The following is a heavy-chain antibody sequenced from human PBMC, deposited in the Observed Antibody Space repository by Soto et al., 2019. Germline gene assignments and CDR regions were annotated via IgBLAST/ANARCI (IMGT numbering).Heavy chain of an antibody. CDR3: VRVHSSGSSSFDY. CDR2: IHNDGSGT. V-gene: IGHV3-74*01. D-gene: IGHD6-19*01. J-gene: IGHJ4*02. CDR1: GFTFSSYW. Sequence: EVQLVESGGGLVQPGGSLRLSCAASGFTFSSYWMHWVRQAPGKGLVWVSRIHNDGSGTAYADSVKGRFTISRDNAKNTLYLQMNSLRAEDTAVYYCVRVHSSGSSSFDYWGQGTLVTVSS.